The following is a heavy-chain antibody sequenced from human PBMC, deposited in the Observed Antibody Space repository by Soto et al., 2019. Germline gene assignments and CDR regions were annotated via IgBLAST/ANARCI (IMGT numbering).Heavy chain of an antibody. CDR1: GFTFEDYS. CDR2: ISGNSGSS. V-gene: IGHV3-9*01. CDR3: TKRRSARPGFDAFDL. J-gene: IGHJ3*01. D-gene: IGHD3-10*01. Sequence: GGSLRLSCVASGFTFEDYSLHWVRQVPGKGLEWVAGISGNSGSSGYADSVRGRFTVSRDNAKNSLFLQMSSLSPEDTALYYCTKRRSARPGFDAFDLWGQGTMVTVS.